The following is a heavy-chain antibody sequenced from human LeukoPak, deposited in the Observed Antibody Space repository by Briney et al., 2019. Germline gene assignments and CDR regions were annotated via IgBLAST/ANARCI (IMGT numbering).Heavy chain of an antibody. CDR3: ARDGLNTAIDY. D-gene: IGHD5-18*01. V-gene: IGHV3-66*01. J-gene: IGHJ4*02. CDR2: IYSGGST. CDR1: GFTVSSNY. Sequence: GGSLRLSCAASGFTVSSNYMSWVRQAPGKGLEWVSVIYSGGSTYYADSVKGRFTIPRDNSKNTLYLQMNSLRAEDTAVYYCARDGLNTAIDYWGQGTLVTVSS.